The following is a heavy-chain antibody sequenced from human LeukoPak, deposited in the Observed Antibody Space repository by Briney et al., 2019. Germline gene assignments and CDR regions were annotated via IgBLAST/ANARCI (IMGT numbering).Heavy chain of an antibody. J-gene: IGHJ4*02. CDR3: ARWSNYGSGSFDY. V-gene: IGHV3-30-3*01. Sequence: PGGSLRLSCAASGFTFSSYWMSWVRQAPGKGLEWVAVISYDGSNKYYADSVKGRFTISRDNSKNTLYLQMNSLRAEDTAVYYCARWSNYGSGSFDYWGQGTLVTVSS. CDR2: ISYDGSNK. CDR1: GFTFSSYW. D-gene: IGHD3-10*01.